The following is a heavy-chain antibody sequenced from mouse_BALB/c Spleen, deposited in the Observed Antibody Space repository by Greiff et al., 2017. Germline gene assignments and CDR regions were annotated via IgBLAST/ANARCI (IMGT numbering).Heavy chain of an antibody. CDR2: IYPGDGDT. V-gene: IGHV1-87*01. J-gene: IGHJ2*01. D-gene: IGHD1-1*01. Sequence: QVQLKESGAELARPGASVKLSCKASGYTFTSYWMQWVKQRPGQGLEWIGAIYPGDGDTRYTQKFKGKATLTADKSSSTAYMQLSSLVSEDSAVYYCARGDYYGSSPHWGQGTTLTVSS. CDR1: GYTFTSYW. CDR3: ARGDYYGSSPH.